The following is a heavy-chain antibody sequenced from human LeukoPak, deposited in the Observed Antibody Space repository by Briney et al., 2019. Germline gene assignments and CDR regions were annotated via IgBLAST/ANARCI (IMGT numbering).Heavy chain of an antibody. D-gene: IGHD6-19*01. CDR1: GGSISSYY. CDR2: INHSGST. Sequence: SDTLSLTCTVSGGSISSYYWSWIRQPLGKGLEWIGEINHSGSTNYNPSLKSRVTISVDTSKNQFSLKLSSVTAADTAVYYCARLERRGAYSSGWYEFNWFDPWGQGTLVTVSS. V-gene: IGHV4-34*01. J-gene: IGHJ5*02. CDR3: ARLERRGAYSSGWYEFNWFDP.